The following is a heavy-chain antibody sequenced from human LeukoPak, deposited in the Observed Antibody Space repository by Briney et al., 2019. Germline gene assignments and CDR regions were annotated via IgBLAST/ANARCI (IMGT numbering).Heavy chain of an antibody. CDR1: GGSISSGSYS. D-gene: IGHD7-27*01. Sequence: SETLSLTCAVSGGSISSGSYSWSWIRQPPGKGLEWIGYIYPRGSTYYNPSLKSRVILSLDKSANQFSLNLSSVTAADTAVYYCARFSPRAMGNYLDFWGQGTLVTVSA. CDR2: IYPRGST. V-gene: IGHV4-30-2*01. J-gene: IGHJ4*02. CDR3: ARFSPRAMGNYLDF.